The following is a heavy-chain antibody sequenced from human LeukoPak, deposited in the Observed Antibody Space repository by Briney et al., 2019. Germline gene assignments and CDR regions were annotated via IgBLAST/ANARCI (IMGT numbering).Heavy chain of an antibody. D-gene: IGHD3-3*01. Sequence: GESLKISCKGSGYSFTSYWIGWVRQMPGKGVELMGIIYPGDSDTRYSPSFQGQVTISADTSISTAYLQWSRLKAPHPAMYYSARLTPHLEWFYYCDCSGQGTVVTVSS. J-gene: IGHJ4*02. CDR2: IYPGDSDT. CDR3: ARLTPHLEWFYYCDC. V-gene: IGHV5-51*01. CDR1: GYSFTSYW.